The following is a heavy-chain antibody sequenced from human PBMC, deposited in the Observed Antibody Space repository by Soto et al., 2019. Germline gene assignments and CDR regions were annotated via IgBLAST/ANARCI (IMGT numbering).Heavy chain of an antibody. CDR2: MNPNSGNT. J-gene: IGHJ6*03. V-gene: IGHV1-8*01. D-gene: IGHD3-10*01. CDR3: ARAYYGSGSYYCYYYFYMDV. CDR1: GYTFTSYD. Sequence: QVQLVQSGAEVKKPGASVKVSCKASGYTFTSYDINWVRQATGQGLEWMGWMNPNSGNTGYAQKFQGRVTMTRNTSISTAYMELSSLRSEDTAVYYCARAYYGSGSYYCYYYFYMDVWGKGTTVTVSS.